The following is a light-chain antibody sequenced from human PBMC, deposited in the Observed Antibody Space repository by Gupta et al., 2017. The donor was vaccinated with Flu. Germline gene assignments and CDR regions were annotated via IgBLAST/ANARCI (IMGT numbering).Light chain of an antibody. CDR2: GAS. J-gene: IGKJ1*01. V-gene: IGKV3-20*01. CDR1: QSVSSY. CDR3: QQYGTSPWT. Sequence: DIVLTQSPGTLSLSPGERATLSCRASQSVSSYLAWSQQKPGQAPKLLIYGASSRATGIPERFSGSGSGTDFTLTISRLEPEDFAVYYCQQYGTSPWTFGQGTKVEIK.